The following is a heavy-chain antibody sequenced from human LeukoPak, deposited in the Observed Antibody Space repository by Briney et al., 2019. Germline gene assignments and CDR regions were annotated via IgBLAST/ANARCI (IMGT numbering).Heavy chain of an antibody. CDR3: ARDMRGVSSSSYAFDI. CDR1: GFTFTNYA. V-gene: IGHV3-21*01. D-gene: IGHD6-6*01. Sequence: GGSLRLSCAASGFTFTNYAMNWVRQAPGTGLEWVSSISSSSSYIYYADSVKGRFTISRDNAKDSLYLQMNSLRAEDTAVYYCARDMRGVSSSSYAFDIWGQGTMVTVSS. J-gene: IGHJ3*02. CDR2: ISSSSSYI.